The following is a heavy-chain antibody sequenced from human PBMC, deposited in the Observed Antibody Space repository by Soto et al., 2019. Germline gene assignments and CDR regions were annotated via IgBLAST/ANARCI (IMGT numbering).Heavy chain of an antibody. CDR3: ARDVGYCSGGRCYAWLDP. CDR1: GGSISSSSYY. CDR2: IYYSGST. V-gene: IGHV4-39*02. Sequence: PSETLSLTCTVSGGSISSSSYYWGWIRQPPGKGLEWIGNIYYSGSTYYNPSLKSRFTISRDNAKNSLYLQMNSLRAEDTAVYYCARDVGYCSGGRCYAWLDPWGQGTLVTVSS. D-gene: IGHD2-15*01. J-gene: IGHJ5*02.